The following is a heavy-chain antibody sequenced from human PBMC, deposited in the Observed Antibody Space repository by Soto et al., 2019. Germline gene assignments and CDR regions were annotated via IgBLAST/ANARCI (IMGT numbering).Heavy chain of an antibody. CDR1: GYSISSSNW. Sequence: ASETLSLTCAVSGYSISSSNWWGWTRQPPGKGLEWIGYINYSGTTYYNPSLKSRVTMSVDTSKNQFSLKLTSVTAVDTAVYYCGRREIQGPIDYWGQGTLVTVSS. V-gene: IGHV4-28*01. D-gene: IGHD1-26*01. CDR3: GRREIQGPIDY. CDR2: INYSGTT. J-gene: IGHJ4*02.